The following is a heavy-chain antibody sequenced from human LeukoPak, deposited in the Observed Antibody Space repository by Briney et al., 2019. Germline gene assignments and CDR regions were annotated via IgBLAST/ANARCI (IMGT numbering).Heavy chain of an antibody. D-gene: IGHD4-17*01. CDR1: GFTFSNTW. V-gene: IGHV3-15*07. J-gene: IGHJ4*02. CDR3: SRGPYGDYYYFDY. Sequence: PGGSLRLSCTASGFTFSNTWMNWVRQAPGKGLEWVGRIRTKTDGETTDYAAPVKGRFTISRDDSQNTLYLQMKSLKTEDTAVYYCSRGPYGDYYYFDYWGQGTLVTVSS. CDR2: IRTKTDGETT.